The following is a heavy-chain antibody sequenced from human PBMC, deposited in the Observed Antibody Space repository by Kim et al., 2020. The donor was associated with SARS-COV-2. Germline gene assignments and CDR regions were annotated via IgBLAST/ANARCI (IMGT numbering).Heavy chain of an antibody. J-gene: IGHJ6*01. CDR3: ARQEGSGSYYKLTVHY. V-gene: IGHV4-39*01. Sequence: SETLSLTCTVSGGSISSSSYYWGWIRQPPGKGLEWIGSIYYSGSTYYNPSLKSRVTISVDTSKNQFSLKLSSVTAADTAVYYCARQEGSGSYYKLTVHY. CDR1: GGSISSSSYY. CDR2: IYYSGST. D-gene: IGHD3-10*01.